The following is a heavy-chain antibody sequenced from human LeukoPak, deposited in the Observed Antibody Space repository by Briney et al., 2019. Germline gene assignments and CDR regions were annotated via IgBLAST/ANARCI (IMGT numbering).Heavy chain of an antibody. CDR2: IIPFFGTA. CDR1: GGTFTSYA. D-gene: IGHD2-2*01. V-gene: IGHV1-69*13. J-gene: IGHJ3*02. Sequence: SGKVSCKASGGTFTSYAISWVRQAPGQGLEWMGGIIPFFGTANYAQKFQGRGTTTADESTSTAYMELSSLRSEDTAVYYCARTIVPAAHIEAFDIWGQGTMVTVSS. CDR3: ARTIVPAAHIEAFDI.